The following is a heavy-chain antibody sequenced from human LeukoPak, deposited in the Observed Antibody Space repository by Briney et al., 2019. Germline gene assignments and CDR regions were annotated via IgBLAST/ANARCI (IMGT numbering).Heavy chain of an antibody. Sequence: SETLSLTCTVSGGSISSYYWSWIRQPPGKGLEWIAYISDIGSINYNPSLKSRVTISLDTSKNPFSLKLSSVTAADTAVYYCAGHHPRNTVDFWGQGTLVTVSS. D-gene: IGHD2/OR15-2a*01. CDR2: ISDIGSI. CDR1: GGSISSYY. V-gene: IGHV4-59*08. J-gene: IGHJ4*02. CDR3: AGHHPRNTVDF.